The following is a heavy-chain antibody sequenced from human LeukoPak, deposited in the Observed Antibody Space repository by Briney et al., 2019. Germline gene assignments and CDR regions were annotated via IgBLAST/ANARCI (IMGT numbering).Heavy chain of an antibody. J-gene: IGHJ6*02. CDR1: GFTFSSYS. Sequence: GGSLRLSCAASGFTFSSYSMNWVRQAPGKGLEWVSSISSSSSYIYYADSVKGRFTISRDNAKNSLYLQMNSLRAEDTAVYYCARVTYYYDSSHSGRDVWGQGTTVTVSS. CDR3: ARVTYYYDSSHSGRDV. V-gene: IGHV3-21*01. D-gene: IGHD3-22*01. CDR2: ISSSSSYI.